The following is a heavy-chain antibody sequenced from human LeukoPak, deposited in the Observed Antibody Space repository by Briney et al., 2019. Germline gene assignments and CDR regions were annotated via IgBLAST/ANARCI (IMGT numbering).Heavy chain of an antibody. J-gene: IGHJ4*02. CDR3: AGTGTTFSY. CDR2: INGNSGST. CDR1: GFAFSSYA. V-gene: IGHV3-23*01. Sequence: PGGSLRLSCAASGFAFSSYAMSWVRQAPGKGLEWVSTINGNSGSTYYADSVKGRFTISRDNSKNTLYLQMNSLRAEDTAVYYCAGTGTTFSYWGQGTLVTVSS. D-gene: IGHD1-7*01.